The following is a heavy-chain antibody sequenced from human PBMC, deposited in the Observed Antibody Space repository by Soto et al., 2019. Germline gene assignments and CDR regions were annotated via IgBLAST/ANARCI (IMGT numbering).Heavy chain of an antibody. Sequence: QVQLVESGGGVVQPGRSLRLSCAASGFTFSSYAMHWVRQAPGKGLEWVAVISYDGSNKYYADSVKGRFTISRDNSKNTLYLQMNSLRAEGTAVYYCARARWGLGYCSGGSCYADAFDIWGQGTMVTVSS. D-gene: IGHD2-15*01. CDR3: ARARWGLGYCSGGSCYADAFDI. V-gene: IGHV3-30-3*01. CDR1: GFTFSSYA. CDR2: ISYDGSNK. J-gene: IGHJ3*02.